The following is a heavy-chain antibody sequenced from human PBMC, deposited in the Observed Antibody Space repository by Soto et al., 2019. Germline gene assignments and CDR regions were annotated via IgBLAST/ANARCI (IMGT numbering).Heavy chain of an antibody. V-gene: IGHV2-5*02. J-gene: IGHJ4*02. CDR3: APLIDLYVRFDY. CDR1: GFSLSTSEVA. CDR2: IYWDDDK. D-gene: IGHD3-10*02. Sequence: GPLLVNPTQTVTLPCTFSGFSLSTSEVAVGWIRQPPGKALEWLALIYWDDDKRYSPTLNNRLTVTKDTSKNQVVLSMTNMDTVDTGTYFCAPLIDLYVRFDYWGQG.